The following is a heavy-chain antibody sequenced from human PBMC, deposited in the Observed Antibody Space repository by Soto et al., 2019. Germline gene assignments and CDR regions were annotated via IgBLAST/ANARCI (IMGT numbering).Heavy chain of an antibody. CDR3: AHSSTDLNHAMDV. CDR1: GLSLTTNGLS. V-gene: IGHV2-5*02. Sequence: QITLKKSGPTLVKPTQTLTLTCAFSGLSLTTNGLSVGWVRQPPGKALEWLALIYWDDDKRYSPSLKCRLTITRDTSKYQVVLTMTNMDPVDTATYYCAHSSTDLNHAMDVWGQGTTVIVSS. J-gene: IGHJ6*02. CDR2: IYWDDDK. D-gene: IGHD3-3*01.